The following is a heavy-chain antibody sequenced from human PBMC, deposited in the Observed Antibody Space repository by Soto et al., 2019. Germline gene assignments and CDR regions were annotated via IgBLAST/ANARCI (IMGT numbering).Heavy chain of an antibody. CDR2: ISGAGGRT. J-gene: IGHJ4*02. Sequence: EVQLLESGGGLVQPGGSLRLSCAASGFSFGNYAMSWVRQAPGKGLEWVSTISGAGGRTYYADSVKGRFTISRDNSENTLYLQLNSLRAEDTDLYYCAKVMATFGYYFDYWGPGTLVTVSS. CDR1: GFSFGNYA. V-gene: IGHV3-23*01. D-gene: IGHD5-12*01. CDR3: AKVMATFGYYFDY.